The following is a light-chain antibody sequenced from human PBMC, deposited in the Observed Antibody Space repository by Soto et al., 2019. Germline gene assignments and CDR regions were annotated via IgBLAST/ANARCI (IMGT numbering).Light chain of an antibody. CDR3: QQYNSGT. CDR1: QSIRSW. V-gene: IGKV1-5*01. CDR2: DAS. J-gene: IGKJ1*01. Sequence: DIQMTQSPSILSASVGDRVTITCRASQSIRSWLAWYQQKPGKASKLLIYDASSLESGVPSRFSGSGSGTEFTLTISSLQPDDFATYYCQQYNSGTFGQGTKVDIK.